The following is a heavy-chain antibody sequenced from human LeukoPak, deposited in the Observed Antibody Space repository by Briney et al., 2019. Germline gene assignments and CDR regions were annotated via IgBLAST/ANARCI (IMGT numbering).Heavy chain of an antibody. CDR1: GFTFSSYS. CDR2: IRYDGSNK. V-gene: IGHV3-30*02. Sequence: GGSLRLSCAASGFTFSSYSMNWVRQAPGKGLEWVAFIRYDGSNKYYADSVKGRFTISRDNSKNTLYLQMNSLRAEDTAVYYCARDTQSYDFWSGYYTGTYYYYYYYMDVWGKGTTVTVSS. CDR3: ARDTQSYDFWSGYYTGTYYYYYYYMDV. J-gene: IGHJ6*03. D-gene: IGHD3-3*01.